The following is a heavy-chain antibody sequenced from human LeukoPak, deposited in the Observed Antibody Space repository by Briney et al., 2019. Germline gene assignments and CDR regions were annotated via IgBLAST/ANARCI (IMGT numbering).Heavy chain of an antibody. CDR1: GLTFRNYA. Sequence: PGGSLRLSCAASGLTFRNYAMSWVRQAPGKGLEWVSVICANDGNTYYADAVKGRFTISRDNSKDTLYLQMDSLRAEDTAVYYCAKDTPFGGYWGQGTLVTVSS. J-gene: IGHJ4*02. CDR3: AKDTPFGGY. V-gene: IGHV3-23*01. CDR2: ICANDGNT. D-gene: IGHD3-16*01.